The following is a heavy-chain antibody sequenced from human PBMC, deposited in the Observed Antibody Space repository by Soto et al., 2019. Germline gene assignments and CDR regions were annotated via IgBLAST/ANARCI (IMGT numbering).Heavy chain of an antibody. V-gene: IGHV3-23*01. CDR3: AKLRTAVCWGRQAS. D-gene: IGHD3-16*01. CDR2: ISDSGATT. Sequence: GGSLRLSCAASGFTFRNYAMSWVRQAPGRGLEWVAGISDSGATTYYADSVKGRFTISRDTSRNTLYLQMSSLRAEDTAMYYCAKLRTAVCWGRQASWGQGTMVTVSS. J-gene: IGHJ1*01. CDR1: GFTFRNYA.